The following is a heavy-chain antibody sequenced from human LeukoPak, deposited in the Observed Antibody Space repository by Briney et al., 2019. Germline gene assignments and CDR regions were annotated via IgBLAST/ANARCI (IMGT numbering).Heavy chain of an antibody. D-gene: IGHD6-6*01. CDR1: GGSMSPYH. V-gene: IGHV4-59*01. J-gene: IGHJ4*02. CDR3: ARSSSGHLPFDY. Sequence: PSETLSLTRTVSGGSMSPYHWGWIRQPPGKGLEWTGYIYYSGSTNYNPSLKSRVTISVDTSENQFSLKLSSVTAADTAVYYCARSSSGHLPFDYWGQGTLVTVSS. CDR2: IYYSGST.